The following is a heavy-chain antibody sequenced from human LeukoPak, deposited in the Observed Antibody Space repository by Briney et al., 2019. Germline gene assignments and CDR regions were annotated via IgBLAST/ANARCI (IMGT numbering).Heavy chain of an antibody. CDR1: GFTFSSYA. D-gene: IGHD1-14*01. CDR3: AKVSETNYFDY. CDR2: IRFDGSIK. Sequence: GGSLRLSCAASGFTFSSYAMHWVRQDPGKGLEWVAFIRFDGSIKYYADSVKGRFTISRDNSKNTLYLQMNSLRAQDTAVYYCAKVSETNYFDYWGQGTLVTVSS. V-gene: IGHV3-30*02. J-gene: IGHJ4*02.